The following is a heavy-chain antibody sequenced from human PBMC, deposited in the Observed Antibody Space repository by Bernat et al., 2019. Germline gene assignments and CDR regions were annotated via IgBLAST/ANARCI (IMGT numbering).Heavy chain of an antibody. V-gene: IGHV3-72*01. CDR1: GFTFSDHY. CDR2: IRNKPNRYTT. CDR3: ARSFGGVIADAFDI. J-gene: IGHJ3*02. Sequence: EVQLVESGGGLVQPGGSLRLSCAASGFTFSDHYMDWARQAPEKGLEWVGRIRNKPNRYTTEYAASVKGRFTISRDDSTNTLYLQMNSLKTEDTAVYDCARSFGGVIADAFDIWGQGTMVTVSS. D-gene: IGHD3-16*02.